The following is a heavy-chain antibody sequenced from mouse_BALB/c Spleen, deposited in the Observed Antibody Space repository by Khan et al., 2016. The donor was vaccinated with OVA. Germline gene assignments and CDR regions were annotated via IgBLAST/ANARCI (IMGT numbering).Heavy chain of an antibody. CDR1: GYSITSDYA. Sequence: VQLKESGPGLVKPSQSLSLTCTVTGYSITSDYAWNWIRQFPGNKLEWMGFISYSGNTKYNPSLKSRFSITRDTSKNQFFLHLNSVTIEDTVTYYCARVYGGDFDYWGQGTTLTVSS. J-gene: IGHJ2*01. V-gene: IGHV3-2*02. D-gene: IGHD1-1*01. CDR2: ISYSGNT. CDR3: ARVYGGDFDY.